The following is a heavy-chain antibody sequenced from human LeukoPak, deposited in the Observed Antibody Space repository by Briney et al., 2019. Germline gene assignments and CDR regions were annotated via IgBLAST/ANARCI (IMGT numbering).Heavy chain of an antibody. J-gene: IGHJ4*02. V-gene: IGHV3-23*01. D-gene: IGHD6-19*01. CDR3: AKDRIVMSGFFDY. CDR1: GFTFSSYA. CDR2: ISGRDGNT. Sequence: GGSLRLSCAASGFTFSSYAMSWVRQAPGKGLEWVSGISGRDGNTYYADSVKGRFTNSRDNSKNTLYLQMISLRVEDTAIYYYAKDRIVMSGFFDYWGQGTLVTVSS.